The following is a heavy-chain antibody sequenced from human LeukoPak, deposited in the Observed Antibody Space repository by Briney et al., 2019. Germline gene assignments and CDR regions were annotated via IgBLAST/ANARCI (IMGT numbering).Heavy chain of an antibody. Sequence: GGSLRLSCAASGFTFSSYTMSWVRQAPGKGLEWVSAISGSGGSTYYADSVKGRFTISRDNSKNTLYLQMNSLRAEDTAVYYCAKPLLLWFGELLPAEYFQHWGQGTLVTVSS. CDR3: AKPLLLWFGELLPAEYFQH. D-gene: IGHD3-10*01. J-gene: IGHJ1*01. V-gene: IGHV3-23*01. CDR2: ISGSGGST. CDR1: GFTFSSYT.